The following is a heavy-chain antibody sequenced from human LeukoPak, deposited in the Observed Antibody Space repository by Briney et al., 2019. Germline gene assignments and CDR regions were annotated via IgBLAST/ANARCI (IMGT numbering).Heavy chain of an antibody. Sequence: EGSLRLSCAGSGFTFSHYYIDWVRLAPGKGLEWVARIRNKANSYSIEYAASVKGRFTISRDDSKNSVYLQMNSLKSEDTADYYCVRVMLGSSKFFDLWGRGTLVTVSS. CDR2: IRNKANSYSI. CDR1: GFTFSHYY. V-gene: IGHV3-72*01. J-gene: IGHJ2*01. D-gene: IGHD1-26*01. CDR3: VRVMLGSSKFFDL.